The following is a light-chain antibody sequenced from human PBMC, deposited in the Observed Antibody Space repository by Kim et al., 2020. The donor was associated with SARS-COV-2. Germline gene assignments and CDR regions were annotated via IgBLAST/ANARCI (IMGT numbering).Light chain of an antibody. Sequence: QSVVTQPASVSGSPGQSITISCTGTSSDVDSYNYVSWYQQHPGKAPKLIIYDVNNRPSGFSDRFSGLKSGNTASLTISGLQAEDEADYYCSSYTSSGTVIFGGGTQLTVL. CDR1: SSDVDSYNY. J-gene: IGLJ2*01. V-gene: IGLV2-14*03. CDR2: DVN. CDR3: SSYTSSGTVI.